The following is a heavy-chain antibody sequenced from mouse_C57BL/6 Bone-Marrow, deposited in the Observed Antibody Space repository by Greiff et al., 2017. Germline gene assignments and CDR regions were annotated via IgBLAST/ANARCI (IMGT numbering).Heavy chain of an antibody. CDR3: ARAPYYYGSSFYYAMDY. CDR1: GYTFTSYG. CDR2: IYPRSGNT. J-gene: IGHJ4*01. V-gene: IGHV1-81*01. Sequence: VKLMASGAELARPGASVKLSCKASGYTFTSYGISWVKQRTGQGLEWIGEIYPRSGNTYYNEKFKGKATLTADKSSSTAYMELRSLTSEDSAVYFCARAPYYYGSSFYYAMDYWGQGTSVTVSS. D-gene: IGHD1-1*01.